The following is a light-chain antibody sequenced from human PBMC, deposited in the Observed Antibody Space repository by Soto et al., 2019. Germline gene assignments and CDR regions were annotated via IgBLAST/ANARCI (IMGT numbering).Light chain of an antibody. CDR3: QSYDSSLSGV. CDR1: SSNIGAGYD. V-gene: IGLV1-40*01. CDR2: GNT. J-gene: IGLJ2*01. Sequence: QSVLTQPPSVSGAPGQRVTISCIGSSSNIGAGYDVHWYQQLPGTAPKLLIYGNTNRPSGVPDRFSASKSGTSASLAITGLQAEDEADYYCQSYDSSLSGVFGGGTKLTVL.